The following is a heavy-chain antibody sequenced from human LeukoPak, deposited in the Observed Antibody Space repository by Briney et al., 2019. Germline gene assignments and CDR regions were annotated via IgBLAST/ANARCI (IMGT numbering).Heavy chain of an antibody. V-gene: IGHV3-23*01. CDR2: ISSSGGAT. Sequence: GGSLRLSCAASGFTFSSFAMSWVRRAPGKGLDWVSSISSSGGATYYADSVKGRFSISRDNSANTLYLQINSLRAEDTAVYYCARGGAYDYGVLDAWGQGTLVTVSS. J-gene: IGHJ5*02. CDR3: ARGGAYDYGVLDA. CDR1: GFTFSSFA. D-gene: IGHD4/OR15-4a*01.